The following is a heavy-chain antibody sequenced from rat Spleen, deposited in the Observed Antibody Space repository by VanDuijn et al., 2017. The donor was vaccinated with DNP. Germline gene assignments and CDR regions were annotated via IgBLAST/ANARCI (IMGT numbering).Heavy chain of an antibody. CDR1: GFTFSNSD. V-gene: IGHV5S13*01. J-gene: IGHJ3*01. Sequence: EVQLVESGGGLVQPGRSMTVSCAVSGFTFSNSDMAWVRQAPTKGLEWVASISTSGEYSHYRDSVKGRFTISRDNARDTHYRQMDILRPEETAPYYWVTGVCGEYEDWVANWGQGTLVTVSS. D-gene: IGHD4-2*01. CDR2: ISTSGEYS. CDR3: VTGVCGEYEDWVAN.